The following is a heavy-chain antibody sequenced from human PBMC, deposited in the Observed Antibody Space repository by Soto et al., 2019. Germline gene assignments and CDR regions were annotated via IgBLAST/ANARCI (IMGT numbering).Heavy chain of an antibody. J-gene: IGHJ6*02. CDR3: ATRHCSSSTCYDSDYYYYGMDV. Sequence: ASVKVSCKASGFTFTGYYIHWVRQAPGQGLQWMGWINPNTGGANYAQRFQGWVTMTTDTSISTAYMDLSRLTSDDTAVYYCATRHCSSSTCYDSDYYYYGMDVWGQGATVTVSS. CDR1: GFTFTGYY. CDR2: INPNTGGA. V-gene: IGHV1-2*04. D-gene: IGHD2-2*01.